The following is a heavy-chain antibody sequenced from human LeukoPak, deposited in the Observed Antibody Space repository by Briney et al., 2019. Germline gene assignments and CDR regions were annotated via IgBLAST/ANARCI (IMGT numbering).Heavy chain of an antibody. CDR1: GGSFSGYY. V-gene: IGHV4-34*01. Sequence: PSETLSLTCAVYGGSFSGYYWTWIRQPPGKGLEWIGEINHSGSTNYNPSLKSRVTISVDTSKNQFSLKLSSVTAADTAVYYCARVGSYGDHSYYFDYWGQGTLVTVSS. CDR3: ARVGSYGDHSYYFDY. CDR2: INHSGST. J-gene: IGHJ4*02. D-gene: IGHD1-26*01.